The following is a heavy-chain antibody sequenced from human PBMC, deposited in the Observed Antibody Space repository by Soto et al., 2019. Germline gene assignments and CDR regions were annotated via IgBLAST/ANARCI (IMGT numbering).Heavy chain of an antibody. CDR3: ARDLQYSRLFYGMDV. CDR1: DGSISSGGYY. Sequence: SETLFLTCTVSDGSISSGGYYWSWIRHHPGKGLEWIGYIYYSGSTYYNPSLKSRVTISVDTSKNQFSLKLSSVTAADTAVYYCARDLQYSRLFYGMDVWGQGTTVTVSS. J-gene: IGHJ6*02. CDR2: IYYSGST. D-gene: IGHD6-13*01. V-gene: IGHV4-31*02.